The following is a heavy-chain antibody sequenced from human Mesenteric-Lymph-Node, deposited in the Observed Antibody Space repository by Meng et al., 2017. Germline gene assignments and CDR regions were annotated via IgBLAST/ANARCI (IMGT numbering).Heavy chain of an antibody. CDR3: ATRFTTPSLDAFDI. V-gene: IGHV1-69*05. CDR2: IIPIFGTA. CDR1: GGTFSSYA. Sequence: SVKVSCKASGGTFSSYAISWVRQAPGQGLEWMGGIIPIFGTANYAQKFQGRVTITTDESTSTAYMELSSLRSEDTAVYYCATRFTTPSLDAFDIWGQGTMVTAS. D-gene: IGHD1-26*01. J-gene: IGHJ3*02.